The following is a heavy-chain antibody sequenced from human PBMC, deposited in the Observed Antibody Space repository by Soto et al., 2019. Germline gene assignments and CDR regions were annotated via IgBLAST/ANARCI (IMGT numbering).Heavy chain of an antibody. CDR1: AYTFTSYA. CDR2: INAGNGNT. D-gene: IGHD2-2*01. J-gene: IGHJ6*03. CDR3: ARGQLPFYYYYYMDV. Sequence: ASVKVSCKASAYTFTSYAMHWVRQAPGQRLEWMGWINAGNGNTKYSQKFQGRVTITRDTSASTAYMELSSLRSEDTAVYYCARGQLPFYYYYYMDVWGKGTTVTVSS. V-gene: IGHV1-3*01.